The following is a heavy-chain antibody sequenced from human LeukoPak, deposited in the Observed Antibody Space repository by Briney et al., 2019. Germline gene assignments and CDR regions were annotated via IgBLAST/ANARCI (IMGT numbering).Heavy chain of an antibody. Sequence: GGSLRLSCAASGFTVSSNYMSWVRQAPGKGLEWVSAISGSGGSTYYADSVKGRFTISRDNSKNTLYLQMNSLRAEDTAVYYCAKTPVLILPPLFDYWGQGTLVTVSS. CDR2: ISGSGGST. CDR3: AKTPVLILPPLFDY. J-gene: IGHJ4*02. CDR1: GFTVSSNY. V-gene: IGHV3-23*01. D-gene: IGHD2-8*01.